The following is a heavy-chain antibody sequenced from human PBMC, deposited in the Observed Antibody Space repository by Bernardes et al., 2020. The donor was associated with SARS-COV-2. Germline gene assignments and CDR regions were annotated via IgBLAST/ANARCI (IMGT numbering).Heavy chain of an antibody. Sequence: GESLKISCKGSGYSFTSYWIGWVRQMPGKGLEWMGIIYPGDSDTRYSPSFQGQVTISADKSISTAYLQWSSLKASDTAMYYCARRPIGLGWFYWYFDLWGRGTLVTVSS. CDR2: IYPGDSDT. D-gene: IGHD2-15*01. J-gene: IGHJ2*01. CDR3: ARRPIGLGWFYWYFDL. CDR1: GYSFTSYW. V-gene: IGHV5-51*01.